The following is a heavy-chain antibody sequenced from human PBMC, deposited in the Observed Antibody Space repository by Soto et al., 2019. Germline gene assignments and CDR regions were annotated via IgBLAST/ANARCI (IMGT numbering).Heavy chain of an antibody. V-gene: IGHV1-69*01. CDR2: IIPISGTA. Sequence: QVQLVQSGAEVKKPGSSVKVSCKASGGTFSSYAISWVRQAPGQGLEWMGGIIPISGTANYAQKFQGRVTITADESTRTAYMELSSLRSEDTAVYYCACIVVVPAAMGYYYYGMDVWGQGTTVTVSS. J-gene: IGHJ6*01. D-gene: IGHD2-2*01. CDR3: ACIVVVPAAMGYYYYGMDV. CDR1: GGTFSSYA.